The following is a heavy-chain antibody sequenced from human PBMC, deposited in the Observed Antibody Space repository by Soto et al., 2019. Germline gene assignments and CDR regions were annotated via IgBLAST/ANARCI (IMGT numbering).Heavy chain of an antibody. CDR2: IYWDDDK. CDR1: GFSLGTSGVG. V-gene: IGHV2-5*02. D-gene: IGHD4-17*01. J-gene: IGHJ3*01. Sequence: QITLKESGPTLVKPTQTLTLTCTFSGFSLGTSGVGVGWIRQPPGKALERLALIYWDDDKRYSPSLKSRLTITKNTTKNQVVLTMTSMDHLDTATYYCALEREPYGDGGGDAFDFWGQGTMVAVSS. CDR3: ALEREPYGDGGGDAFDF.